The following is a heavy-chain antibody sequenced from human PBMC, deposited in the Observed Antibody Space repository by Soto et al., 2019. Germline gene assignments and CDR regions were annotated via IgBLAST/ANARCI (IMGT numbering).Heavy chain of an antibody. CDR2: IYYGGST. Sequence: SETLSLTCAVSCGSISSGDFSWNWIRQPPGKGLEYIGYIYYGGSTYYNPSLQSRVTMSVDRSRNQFSLKLNSVTAADTAVYYCARVRREYDNSGPVDYWGQGTLVTVS. CDR1: CGSISSGDFS. D-gene: IGHD3-22*01. V-gene: IGHV4-30-2*01. J-gene: IGHJ4*02. CDR3: ARVRREYDNSGPVDY.